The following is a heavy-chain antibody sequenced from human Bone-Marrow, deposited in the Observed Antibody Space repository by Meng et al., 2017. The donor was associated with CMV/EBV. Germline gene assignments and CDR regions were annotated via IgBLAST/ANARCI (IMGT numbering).Heavy chain of an antibody. D-gene: IGHD1-7*01. V-gene: IGHV3-13*01. Sequence: GESLKISCAASGFTFSSYDMHWVRQATGKGLEWVSAIGTAGDTYYPGSVKGRFTISRENAKNSLYLQMNSLRAEDTAVYYCARDFNWNYGYGMDVWGQGTTVTVSS. J-gene: IGHJ6*02. CDR2: IGTAGDT. CDR1: GFTFSSYD. CDR3: ARDFNWNYGYGMDV.